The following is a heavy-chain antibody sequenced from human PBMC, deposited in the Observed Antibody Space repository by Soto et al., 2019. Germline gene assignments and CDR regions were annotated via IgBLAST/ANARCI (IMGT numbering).Heavy chain of an antibody. J-gene: IGHJ3*02. Sequence: PGGSLRLSCAASGFTFSDYYMSWIRQAPGKGLEWVSYISSSSTYTNYADSVKGRFTISRDNAKNSLYLQMIGLRAEDTAVYFCAGGRKEPAANGVAFAIWGYGTMVTVSS. CDR1: GFTFSDYY. V-gene: IGHV3-11*06. CDR2: ISSSSTYT. D-gene: IGHD2-2*01. CDR3: AGGRKEPAANGVAFAI.